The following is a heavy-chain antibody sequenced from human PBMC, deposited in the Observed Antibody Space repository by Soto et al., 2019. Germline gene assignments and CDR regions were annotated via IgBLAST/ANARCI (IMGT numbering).Heavy chain of an antibody. CDR3: SLSDRYYGMDV. CDR1: GFTFSSYA. J-gene: IGHJ6*02. CDR2: ISTSGGST. V-gene: IGHV3-23*01. Sequence: EVQLLESGGGLVQPGGSLRLSCAASGFTFSSYAMSWVRQAPGKGLEWVSSISTSGGSTYYADSVKGRFTISRDNPNTTLDLQMNSLRAEDTAVYYCSLSDRYYGMDVWGLGTTVTVSS.